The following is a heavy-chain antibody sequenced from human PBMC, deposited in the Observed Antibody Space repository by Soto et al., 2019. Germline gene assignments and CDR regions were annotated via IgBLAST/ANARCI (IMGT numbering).Heavy chain of an antibody. V-gene: IGHV4-59*01. CDR1: GGSISSYY. D-gene: IGHD6-13*01. J-gene: IGHJ6*02. CDR3: ARGLAAAGYYYYGMDV. Sequence: NPSETLSLTCTVSGGSISSYYWSWIRQPPGKGLEWIGYIYYSGSTNYNPSLQSRVTITVDTSKNQFSLKLSSVTAADTSVYYCARGLAAAGYYYYGMDVWGQGTTVTVSS. CDR2: IYYSGST.